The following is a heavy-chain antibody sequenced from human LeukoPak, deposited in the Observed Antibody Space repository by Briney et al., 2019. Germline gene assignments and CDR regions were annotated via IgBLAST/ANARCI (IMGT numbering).Heavy chain of an antibody. D-gene: IGHD3-22*01. J-gene: IGHJ1*01. V-gene: IGHV3-33*01. CDR3: ARELRPYYDTNLIVERYFQH. CDR1: GFTFSTYD. CDR2: IWYDGGKK. Sequence: GGSLRLSCATSGFTFSTYDMHWVRQAPGKGLEWEAVIWYDGGKKYYGDSVKGRFTISRDNSKNTLFLQMDSLSAGDTAVYYCARELRPYYDTNLIVERYFQHWGQGTPVTVSS.